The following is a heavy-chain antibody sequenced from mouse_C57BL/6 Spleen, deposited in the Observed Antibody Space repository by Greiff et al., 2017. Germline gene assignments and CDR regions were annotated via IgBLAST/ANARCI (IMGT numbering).Heavy chain of an antibody. J-gene: IGHJ2*01. CDR2: IYPCDGST. V-gene: IGHV1-55*01. CDR1: GYTFTSYW. D-gene: IGHD2-14*01. Sequence: VQLQQPGAELVKPGASVKMSCTASGYTFTSYWMPWVKQRPGQGLEWIGEIYPCDGSTNYNEKFTGKATLTVDTSSSTAYMQLSSLTSEDSAVYYCASVNGYALDYWGQGTTLTVSS. CDR3: ASVNGYALDY.